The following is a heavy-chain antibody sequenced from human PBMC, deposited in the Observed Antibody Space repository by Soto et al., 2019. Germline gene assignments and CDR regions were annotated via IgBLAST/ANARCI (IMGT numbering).Heavy chain of an antibody. Sequence: SETLSLTCTVSGGSISSGDYYWSWIRQPPGKGLEWIGYIYYSGSTYYNPSLKSRVTISVDTSKNQFSLKLSSVTAADTAVYYCARLTLTIGGPRPPFDYYGMDVWGQGTTVTV. J-gene: IGHJ6*02. V-gene: IGHV4-30-4*01. CDR1: GGSISSGDYY. CDR3: ARLTLTIGGPRPPFDYYGMDV. D-gene: IGHD3-3*01. CDR2: IYYSGST.